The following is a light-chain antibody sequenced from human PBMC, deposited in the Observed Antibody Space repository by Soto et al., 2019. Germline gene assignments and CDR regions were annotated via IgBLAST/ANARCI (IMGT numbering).Light chain of an antibody. J-gene: IGLJ2*01. V-gene: IGLV1-44*01. CDR1: SSNIGSNT. CDR2: INN. CDR3: AAWDDSLNGRGV. Sequence: QSVLTQPPSVSGTPGQRVTISCSGSSSNIGSNTVNWYQQLPGTAPKHLIYINNHRPPGVPDRFSGSKSGTSASLAIIGLQSEDEAEYYCAAWDDSLNGRGVFGGGTQLTVL.